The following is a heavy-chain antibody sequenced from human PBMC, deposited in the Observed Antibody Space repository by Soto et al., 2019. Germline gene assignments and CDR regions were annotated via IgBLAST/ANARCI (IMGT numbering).Heavy chain of an antibody. J-gene: IGHJ2*01. V-gene: IGHV3-30*18. CDR3: EKSKVGSKRSPHVNNWYFDL. CDR2: ISYDGSNK. CDR1: GFTFSSYG. Sequence: QVQLVESGGGVVQPGRSLRLSCAASGFTFSSYGMHWVRQAPGKGLEWVAVISYDGSNKYYEDSVKGRFTISRDNSKNTQYLQMNSLRAEDTAVYYCEKSKVGSKRSPHVNNWYFDLWGRGTLVTVSS. D-gene: IGHD3-16*01.